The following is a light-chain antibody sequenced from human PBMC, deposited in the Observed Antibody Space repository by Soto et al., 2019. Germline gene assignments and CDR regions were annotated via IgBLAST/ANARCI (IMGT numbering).Light chain of an antibody. V-gene: IGKV1-9*01. Sequence: DIQLTQSPSFLSASVGDRVTITCRASQGINIFLAWFQQKPGKAPNLLISAASTLQSGVPSRFSGSGSETEFTLTITSLQPEDSAISYCQQRNSYPRTFGQGTKVDIK. CDR2: AAS. J-gene: IGKJ2*01. CDR3: QQRNSYPRT. CDR1: QGINIF.